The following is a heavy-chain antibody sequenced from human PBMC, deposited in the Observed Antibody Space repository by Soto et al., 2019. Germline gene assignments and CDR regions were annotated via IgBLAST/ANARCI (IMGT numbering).Heavy chain of an antibody. J-gene: IGHJ4*02. CDR2: IYHSGST. D-gene: IGHD3-10*01. V-gene: IGHV4-4*02. CDR3: ARVKASGVNFDY. Sequence: SETLSLTCAVSGGSISSSNWCSWVRQPPGKGLEWIGEIYHSGSTNYNPSLKSRVTISVDKSKNQFSLKLSSVTAADTAVYYCARVKASGVNFDYWGQGTLVTVSS. CDR1: GGSISSSNW.